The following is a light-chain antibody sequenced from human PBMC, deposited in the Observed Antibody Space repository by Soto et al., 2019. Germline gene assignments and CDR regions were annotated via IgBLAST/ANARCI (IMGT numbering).Light chain of an antibody. V-gene: IGLV2-23*01. Sequence: QSARTQPASVSGSPGQSITISCTGTSSDVGSYNLVSWYQQHPGKAPKLMIYEGNKRPSGVSNRFSGSKSANTASLTISGLQTEDEADYYCCSYAGTNTFVFGTGTKLTVL. CDR2: EGN. CDR1: SSDVGSYNL. CDR3: CSYAGTNTFV. J-gene: IGLJ1*01.